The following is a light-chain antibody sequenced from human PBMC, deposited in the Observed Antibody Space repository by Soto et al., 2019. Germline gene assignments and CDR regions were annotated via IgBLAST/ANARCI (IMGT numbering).Light chain of an antibody. CDR1: SSNIGAGYD. CDR2: GNI. V-gene: IGLV1-40*01. J-gene: IGLJ1*01. Sequence: QSVLTQPPSVSGAPGQRFTISCTGSSSNIGAGYDVHWYQQRPGTAPKLRIYGNINRPSGVPERFSGPRSGTSASLAIPGLPAEDEADYYCAAWDDTLSGPVFGTGPKVTVL. CDR3: AAWDDTLSGPV.